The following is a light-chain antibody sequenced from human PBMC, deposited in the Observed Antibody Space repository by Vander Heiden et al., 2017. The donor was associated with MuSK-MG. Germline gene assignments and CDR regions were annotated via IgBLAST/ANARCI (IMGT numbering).Light chain of an antibody. J-gene: IGKJ1*01. CDR2: DAS. V-gene: IGKV1-12*01. Sequence: DIQMTQIPSSVSSSVGDRVTLSCRASHNIGVRVAWYQHKPGRAPKLLIYDASTLHSSVPSRFSGNGSGTDFTLTINNLLPEDFATYYCQRTDTFLGSFGQGT. CDR3: QRTDTFLGS. CDR1: HNIGVR.